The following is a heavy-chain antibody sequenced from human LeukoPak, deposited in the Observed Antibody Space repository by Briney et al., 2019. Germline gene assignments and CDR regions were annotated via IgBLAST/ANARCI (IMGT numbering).Heavy chain of an antibody. J-gene: IGHJ4*02. D-gene: IGHD3-3*01. CDR3: ARESRVLIGDGYYLDS. CDR1: DVSISNYY. CDR2: LYIGRDT. Sequence: SETLSLTCTVSDVSISNYYWSWIRQPAGKGLEWIGRLYIGRDTDCNPSLKSRVTMSVDTSNNQFSLRLTSVTAADTAIYYCARESRVLIGDGYYLDSWGPGTLITVSS. V-gene: IGHV4-4*07.